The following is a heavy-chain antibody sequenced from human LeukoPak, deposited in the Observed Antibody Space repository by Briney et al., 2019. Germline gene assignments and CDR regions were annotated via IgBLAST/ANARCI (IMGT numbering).Heavy chain of an antibody. CDR2: INWNGGST. V-gene: IGHV3-20*04. D-gene: IGHD3-22*01. J-gene: IGHJ4*02. CDR3: ARESRSGYYIDY. Sequence: GGSLRLSCAASGFTFHNFAMSWVRQAPGKGLEWVSGINWNGGSTGYADSVKGRFTISRDNAKNSLYLQMNSLRAEDTALYYCARESRSGYYIDYWGQGTLVTVSS. CDR1: GFTFHNFA.